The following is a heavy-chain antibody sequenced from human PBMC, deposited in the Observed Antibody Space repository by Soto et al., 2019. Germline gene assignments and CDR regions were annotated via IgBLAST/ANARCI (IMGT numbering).Heavy chain of an antibody. V-gene: IGHV4-34*01. CDR3: ASNSWYDYYYYYGMDV. D-gene: IGHD6-13*01. CDR2: INHSGST. CDR1: GGSFSGYY. Sequence: SETLSLTFAVYGGSFSGYYWSWIRQPPGKGLEWIGEINHSGSTNYNPSLKSRVTISVDTSKNQFSLKLSSVTAADTAVYYCASNSWYDYYYYYGMDVWGQGTTVTVSS. J-gene: IGHJ6*02.